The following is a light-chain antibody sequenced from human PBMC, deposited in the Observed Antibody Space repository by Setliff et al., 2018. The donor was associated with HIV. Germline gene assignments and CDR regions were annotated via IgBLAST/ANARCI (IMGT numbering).Light chain of an antibody. V-gene: IGLV1-47*01. J-gene: IGLJ1*01. Sequence: QSALTQPPSASGTPGQRVTISCSGSSSNIGSNYVYWYQQLPGTTPKLLIYRNNQRHSGVPDRFSGSKSGTSASLAISGLRSEDEADYYCAAWDDSLSGYVFGTGTKV. CDR3: AAWDDSLSGYV. CDR2: RNN. CDR1: SSNIGSNY.